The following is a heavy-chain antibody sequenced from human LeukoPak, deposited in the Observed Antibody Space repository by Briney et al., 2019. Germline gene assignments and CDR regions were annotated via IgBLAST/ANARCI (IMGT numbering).Heavy chain of an antibody. CDR1: EFTFSSYW. J-gene: IGHJ4*02. CDR3: ARKGLPDY. Sequence: PGGSLRLSRAASEFTFSSYWMSWLRQVPGKGPEWVATIRQDGIENHYVDSVKGRLTISRDNAKNSLYLQMNSLRDEDTAVYYCARKGLPDYWGQGTLVTVSS. CDR2: IRQDGIEN. D-gene: IGHD2-15*01. V-gene: IGHV3-7*01.